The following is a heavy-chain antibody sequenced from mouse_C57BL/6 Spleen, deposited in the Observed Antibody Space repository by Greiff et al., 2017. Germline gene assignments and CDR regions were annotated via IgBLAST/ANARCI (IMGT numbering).Heavy chain of an antibody. V-gene: IGHV1-75*01. J-gene: IGHJ2*01. CDR2: IFPGSGST. Sequence: QVQLKQSGPELVKPGASVKISCKASGYTFTDYYINWVKQRPGQGLEWIGWIFPGSGSTYYNEKFKGKATLTVDKSSSTAYMLLSSLTSEDSAVYFCARRSNYGGNYFDYWGQGTTLTVSS. D-gene: IGHD2-5*01. CDR3: ARRSNYGGNYFDY. CDR1: GYTFTDYY.